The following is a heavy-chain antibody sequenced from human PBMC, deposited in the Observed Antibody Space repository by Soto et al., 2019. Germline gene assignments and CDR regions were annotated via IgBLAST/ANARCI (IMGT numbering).Heavy chain of an antibody. Sequence: GGSLRLSCTASGFTFGDYAMSWFRQAPGKGLEWVGFIRSKAYGGTTEYAASVKGRFTISRDDSKSIAYLQMNSLKTEDTAVYYCTRAVGYSYGFDAFDIWGQGTMVTVSS. CDR1: GFTFGDYA. D-gene: IGHD5-18*01. V-gene: IGHV3-49*03. CDR2: IRSKAYGGTT. J-gene: IGHJ3*02. CDR3: TRAVGYSYGFDAFDI.